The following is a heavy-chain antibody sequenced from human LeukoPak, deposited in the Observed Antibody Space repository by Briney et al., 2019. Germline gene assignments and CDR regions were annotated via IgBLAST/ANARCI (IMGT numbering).Heavy chain of an antibody. J-gene: IGHJ3*02. CDR3: ASKADVLLESLGAFDI. Sequence: ASVKVSCKASGGTFSSYAISWVRQAPGQGLEWMGGIIPIFGTANYAQKFQGRVTIATDESTSTAYMELSSLRSEDTAVYYCASKADVLLESLGAFDIWGQGTMVTVSS. CDR1: GGTFSSYA. D-gene: IGHD3-10*01. V-gene: IGHV1-69*05. CDR2: IIPIFGTA.